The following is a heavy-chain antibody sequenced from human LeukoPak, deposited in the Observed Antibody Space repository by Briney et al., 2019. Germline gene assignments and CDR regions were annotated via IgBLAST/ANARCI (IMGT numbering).Heavy chain of an antibody. V-gene: IGHV3-23*01. CDR3: ARGGINRYGFDY. D-gene: IGHD1-14*01. CDR1: GFTFSTYA. J-gene: IGHJ4*02. CDR2: VSDSGGTT. Sequence: GGSLRLSCAASGFTFSTYAMSWVRQAPGKGLEWVSAVSDSGGTTYYADSVKGRFTISRDNSKNTLHLQMNSLRAEDTAVFYCARGGINRYGFDYWGQGTLVTVSS.